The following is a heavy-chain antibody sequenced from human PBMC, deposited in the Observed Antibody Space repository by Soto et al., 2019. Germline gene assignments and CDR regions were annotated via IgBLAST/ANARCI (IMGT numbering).Heavy chain of an antibody. CDR1: GGSISSYY. Sequence: KPSETLSLTCTVSGGSISSYYWSWIRQPPGKGLEWIGYIYYSGSTNYNPSLKSRVTISVDTSKNQFSLKLSSVTAADTAVYYCARAVRSSSSDREGSYYYYGMDVWGQGTTVTVSS. D-gene: IGHD6-13*01. CDR3: ARAVRSSSSDREGSYYYYGMDV. V-gene: IGHV4-59*01. J-gene: IGHJ6*02. CDR2: IYYSGST.